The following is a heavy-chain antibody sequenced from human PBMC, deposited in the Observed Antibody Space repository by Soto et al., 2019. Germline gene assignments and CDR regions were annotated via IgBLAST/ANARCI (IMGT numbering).Heavy chain of an antibody. J-gene: IGHJ4*02. D-gene: IGHD3-3*01. CDR3: AKVSVSYDFWSGPPYFDF. Sequence: GRSLRLSCATSGLTVSNYAMSCVRQAPGKGLEWVSGISGGGDSTFYADSVRGRFAISRDNSRTTLYLQMNRLGAEDTALYYCAKVSVSYDFWSGPPYFDFWGQGALVTVSS. CDR2: ISGGGDST. V-gene: IGHV3-23*01. CDR1: GLTVSNYA.